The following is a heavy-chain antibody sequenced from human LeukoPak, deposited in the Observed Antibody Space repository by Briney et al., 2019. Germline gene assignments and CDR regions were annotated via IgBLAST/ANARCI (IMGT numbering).Heavy chain of an antibody. CDR3: ARDRYGYDSSFDY. CDR1: GGSISTYY. D-gene: IGHD5-12*01. V-gene: IGHV4-59*01. J-gene: IGHJ4*02. CDR2: IYYSGST. Sequence: PSETLSLTCTVSGGSISTYYWSWIRQPPGKGLEWIGYIYYSGSTIYNPSLKSRVTISVDTSKIQFSLRLSSVTAADTAVYYCARDRYGYDSSFDYWGQGTLVTVSS.